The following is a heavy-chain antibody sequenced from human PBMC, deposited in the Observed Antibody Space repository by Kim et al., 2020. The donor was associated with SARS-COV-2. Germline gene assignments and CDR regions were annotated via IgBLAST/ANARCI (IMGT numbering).Heavy chain of an antibody. V-gene: IGHV4-59*13. CDR3: ARSNYDFWSGYYRPFPLIHFDY. CDR1: GGSISSYY. D-gene: IGHD3-3*01. CDR2: IYYSGST. Sequence: SETLSLTCTVSGGSISSYYWSWIRQPPGKGLEWIGYIYYSGSTNYNPSLKSRVTISVDTSKNQFSLKLSSVTAADTAVYYCARSNYDFWSGYYRPFPLIHFDYWGQGTLVTVSS. J-gene: IGHJ4*02.